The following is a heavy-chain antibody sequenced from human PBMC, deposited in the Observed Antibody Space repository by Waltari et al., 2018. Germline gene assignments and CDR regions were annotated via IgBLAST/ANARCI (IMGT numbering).Heavy chain of an antibody. V-gene: IGHV1-69-2*01. CDR2: VVQEDSET. J-gene: IGHJ4*02. Sequence: EVQLVQSGAEVKKPGATVKISCKASGYNFTDYYIHWVQQAPGKGLVWMGRVVQEDSETIYAEKFQSRVPLAADTCTDTAYMELGRHRSEDKAVDYCATALGVVEIAIGDYGGQGTPVTVSS. D-gene: IGHD2-21*01. CDR3: ATALGVVEIAIGDY. CDR1: GYNFTDYY.